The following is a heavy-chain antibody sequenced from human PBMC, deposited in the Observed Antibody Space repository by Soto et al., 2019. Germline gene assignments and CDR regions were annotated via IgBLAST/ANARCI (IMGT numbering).Heavy chain of an antibody. V-gene: IGHV1-18*01. J-gene: IGHJ6*02. CDR1: GYTFTNYG. D-gene: IGHD5-12*01. CDR2: ISGYNGHT. Sequence: GASVKVSCKASGYTFTNYGITWVRQAPGHRLEWMGWISGYNGHTNYVQNLQGRVTMTTDTSASTAYMELSSLRSEDTAVYYCARDGRSYSGYDRQYYYYYGMDVWGQGTTVTVS. CDR3: ARDGRSYSGYDRQYYYYYGMDV.